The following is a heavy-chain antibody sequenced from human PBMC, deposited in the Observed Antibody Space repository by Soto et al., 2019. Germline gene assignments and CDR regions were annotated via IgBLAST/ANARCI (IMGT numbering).Heavy chain of an antibody. Sequence: QVQLVQSGAEVKKPGASVKISCRASGYSFTSYYIHWVRQAPGHGLEWMGIISPSDTSTRYAQKLQGRVTMTRDTSTSTVYMELNSLRSEDTAIYLCAREGESSGALDYWGQGTLVTVSS. CDR3: AREGESSGALDY. J-gene: IGHJ4*02. CDR1: GYSFTSYY. D-gene: IGHD3-16*01. V-gene: IGHV1-46*01. CDR2: ISPSDTST.